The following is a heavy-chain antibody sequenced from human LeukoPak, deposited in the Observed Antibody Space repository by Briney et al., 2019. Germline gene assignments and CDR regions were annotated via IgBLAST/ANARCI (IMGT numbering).Heavy chain of an antibody. Sequence: SETLSPTCTVSGGSISSSSYYWGWIRQPPGKGLEWIGSIYYSGSTYYNPSLKSRVTISVDTSKNQFSLKLSSVTAADTAVYYCARQAAVAGDLDAFDIWGQGTMVTVSS. V-gene: IGHV4-39*01. CDR2: IYYSGST. D-gene: IGHD6-19*01. CDR3: ARQAAVAGDLDAFDI. CDR1: GGSISSSSYY. J-gene: IGHJ3*02.